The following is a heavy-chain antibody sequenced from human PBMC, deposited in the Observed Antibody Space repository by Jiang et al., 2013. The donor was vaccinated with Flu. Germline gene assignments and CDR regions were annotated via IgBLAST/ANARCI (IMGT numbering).Heavy chain of an antibody. D-gene: IGHD1-26*01. CDR1: GYTFTSYY. V-gene: IGHV1-46*01. CDR3: ARDSGMGATTVLYYYYYYGMDV. CDR2: INPSGGST. Sequence: SCKASGYTFTSYYMHWVRQAPGQGLEWMGIINPSGGSTSYAQKFQGRVTMTRDTSASTAYMELSSLRSEDTAVYYCARDSGMGATTVLYYYYYYGMDVWGQGTTVTVSS. J-gene: IGHJ6*02.